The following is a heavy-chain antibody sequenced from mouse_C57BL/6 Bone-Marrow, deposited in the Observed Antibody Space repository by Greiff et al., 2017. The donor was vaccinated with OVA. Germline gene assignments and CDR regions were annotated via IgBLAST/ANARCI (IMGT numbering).Heavy chain of an antibody. CDR1: GCTFTSYW. CDR3: AREGYDVDCYFDV. J-gene: IGHJ1*03. CDR2: IDPSGSYT. Sequence: QVQLQQPGAELVMPGASVKLSCKASGCTFTSYWMLWVKQRPGQGLEWIGEIDPSGSYTNYHKKFKGKSTLTVDKSSSTAYMQLRSLTSEESAVYYCAREGYDVDCYFDVWGTGTTVTVSA. D-gene: IGHD2-2*01. V-gene: IGHV1-69*01.